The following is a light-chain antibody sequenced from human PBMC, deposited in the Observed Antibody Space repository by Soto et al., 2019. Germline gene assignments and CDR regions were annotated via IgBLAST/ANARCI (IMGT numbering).Light chain of an antibody. CDR3: QQYCSHPLT. Sequence: DIQMTQSPSTLSASVGDRITITCRASQSIRDWLAWYQQKPGKAPKLLIYKASSLESGVPSRFSGSGSGTEFTLTISSLQPDDFATYYCQQYCSHPLTFGGGTMVELK. J-gene: IGKJ4*01. V-gene: IGKV1-5*03. CDR1: QSIRDW. CDR2: KAS.